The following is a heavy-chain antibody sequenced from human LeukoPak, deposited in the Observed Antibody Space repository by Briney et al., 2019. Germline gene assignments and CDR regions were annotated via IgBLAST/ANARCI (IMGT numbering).Heavy chain of an antibody. J-gene: IGHJ3*02. V-gene: IGHV3-7*01. CDR3: ARARVPTAMGAFDI. CDR2: IKHDGSAK. Sequence: QPGGSLRLSCAASGFTFNSYWTTWVRQAPGKGLEWVADIKHDGSAKYYVDSVKGRFTISRDNAKNSLYLQMTSLRAEDTAVYYCARARVPTAMGAFDIWGQGTMVTVSS. CDR1: GFTFNSYW. D-gene: IGHD2-2*01.